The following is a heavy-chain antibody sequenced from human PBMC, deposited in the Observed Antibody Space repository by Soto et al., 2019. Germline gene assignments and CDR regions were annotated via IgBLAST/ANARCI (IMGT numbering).Heavy chain of an antibody. J-gene: IGHJ4*02. CDR2: IYTSGST. CDR1: GDSMTKYY. Sequence: QVQLQESGPGLVKPSETLSLTCTVSGDSMTKYYWSWIRQPAGKGLEWIGRIYTSGSTNYNPSLKRRVTMSIDTSNKHFALSLKSVTAADTAVYYCARTVVAAYYFDFWGQGALVTVS. CDR3: ARTVVAAYYFDF. D-gene: IGHD2-15*01. V-gene: IGHV4-4*07.